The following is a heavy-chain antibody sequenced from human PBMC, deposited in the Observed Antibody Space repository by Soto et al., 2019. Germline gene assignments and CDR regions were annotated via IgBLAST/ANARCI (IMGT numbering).Heavy chain of an antibody. V-gene: IGHV3-23*01. CDR1: GFTFSSYA. Sequence: EVQLLESGGGLVQPGGSLRLSCAASGFTFSSYAMSWVRRAPGKGLGWVSAISGSGGSTYYADSVKGRFTISRDNSKNTLYLQMNSLRAEDTAVYYCAKSGYSGYEYATTFVYWGQGTLVTVSS. CDR2: ISGSGGST. J-gene: IGHJ4*02. D-gene: IGHD5-12*01. CDR3: AKSGYSGYEYATTFVY.